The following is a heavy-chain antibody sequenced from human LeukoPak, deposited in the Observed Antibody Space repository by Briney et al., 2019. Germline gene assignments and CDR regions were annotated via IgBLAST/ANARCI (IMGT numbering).Heavy chain of an antibody. CDR3: AGSSSSPHYYYYYMDV. CDR1: GFTVSSNY. J-gene: IGHJ6*03. CDR2: IYSGGST. V-gene: IGHV3-53*01. D-gene: IGHD6-6*01. Sequence: GGSLRLSCAASGFTVSSNYMSWVRQAPGKGLEWVSVIYSGGSTYYADSVKGRFTISRDNSKNTLYLQMNSLRAEDTAVYYCAGSSSSPHYYYYYMDVWGKGTTVTVSS.